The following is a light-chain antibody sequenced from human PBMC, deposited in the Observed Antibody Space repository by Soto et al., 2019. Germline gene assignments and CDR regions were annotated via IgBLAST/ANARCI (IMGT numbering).Light chain of an antibody. J-gene: IGKJ1*01. V-gene: IGKV1-5*01. Sequence: DIQMTQSPSTLSASVGDRVTITCRPSQSISNWLAWYQQKPGKAPKLLIYDASTLESGVPSRFGGSGSGTEFTLTISSLQPDDFATYYCQQYNSFSTFGQGTKVVI. CDR1: QSISNW. CDR3: QQYNSFST. CDR2: DAS.